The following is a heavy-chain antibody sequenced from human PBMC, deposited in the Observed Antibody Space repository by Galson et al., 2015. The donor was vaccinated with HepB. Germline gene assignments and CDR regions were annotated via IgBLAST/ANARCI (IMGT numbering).Heavy chain of an antibody. D-gene: IGHD3-10*01. CDR1: GYTLTDLS. CDR2: FDPEDGET. J-gene: IGHJ4*02. V-gene: IGHV1-24*01. Sequence: SVKVSCKVSGYTLTDLSMHWVRQAPGKGLEWMGGFDPEDGETIYAQKFQGRVTMTEDTSTDTAYMELSSMRSEDTAVYYCAAYGSGSYYNRYFDYWGQGTLVTVSS. CDR3: AAYGSGSYYNRYFDY.